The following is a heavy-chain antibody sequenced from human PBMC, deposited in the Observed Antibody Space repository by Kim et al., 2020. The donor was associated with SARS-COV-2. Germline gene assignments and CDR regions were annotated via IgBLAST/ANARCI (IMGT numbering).Heavy chain of an antibody. CDR2: IYYSGST. Sequence: SETLSLTCTVSGGSISSSSYYWGWIRQPPGKGLEWIWRIYYSGSTYYNPSLKSRVTISVDTSKNQFSLKLSSVTAADTAVYYCARSSGSGSSYSPNSAF. J-gene: IGHJ3*01. CDR1: GGSISSSSYY. V-gene: IGHV4-39*01. D-gene: IGHD3-10*01. CDR3: ARSSGSGSSYSPNSAF.